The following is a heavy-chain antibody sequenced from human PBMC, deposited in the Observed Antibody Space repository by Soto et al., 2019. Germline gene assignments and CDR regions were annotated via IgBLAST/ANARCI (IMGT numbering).Heavy chain of an antibody. CDR1: GYSISSGLY. V-gene: IGHV4-38-2*01. J-gene: IGHJ5*02. D-gene: IGHD1-1*01. Sequence: KPSETLSLTCAVSGYSISSGLYWGWIRQPPGKGLEWIGTIYRGGITYYNPSLKSRVTISIDTSKNHFSLRLSSVTATDTAVYFCAIGNPDWFDPWGQGTLVTV. CDR2: IYRGGIT. CDR3: AIGNPDWFDP.